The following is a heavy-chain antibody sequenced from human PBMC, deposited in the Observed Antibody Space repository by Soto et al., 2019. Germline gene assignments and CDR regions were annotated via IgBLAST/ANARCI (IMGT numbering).Heavy chain of an antibody. CDR2: IYYTGKT. CDR1: GDYIHVGGYY. J-gene: IGHJ5*02. Sequence: LSLTCSVSGDYIHVGGYYWTWIRQRPGKGLEWMGYIYYTGKTYYNPSLESRLTMSVDRSKNQFSLRLTSVTAADTAVYFCGRDLTSNANCIDPWGQGTLVTAPQ. CDR3: GRDLTSNANCIDP. D-gene: IGHD2-2*01. V-gene: IGHV4-30-4*01.